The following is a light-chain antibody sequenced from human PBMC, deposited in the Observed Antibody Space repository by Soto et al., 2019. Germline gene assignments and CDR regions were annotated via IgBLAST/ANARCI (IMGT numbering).Light chain of an antibody. CDR2: AAS. Sequence: DIQLTQSPSFLSASVGDRVTITCRASQGISSFLAWYQQKPGKAPKLLISAASTLQSGVPSRFSGSGSGTEFTLTISSLQPEDFASYSCQQFNSYPLTFGGGTKVDIK. V-gene: IGKV1-9*01. CDR1: QGISSF. J-gene: IGKJ4*01. CDR3: QQFNSYPLT.